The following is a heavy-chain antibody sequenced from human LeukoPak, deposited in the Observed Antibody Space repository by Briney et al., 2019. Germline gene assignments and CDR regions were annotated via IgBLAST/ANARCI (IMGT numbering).Heavy chain of an antibody. J-gene: IGHJ4*02. CDR3: ASELRFLEWLGIDY. V-gene: IGHV4-39*07. CDR1: GGSISTSNYY. D-gene: IGHD3-3*01. Sequence: PSETLSLTCTVSGGSISTSNYYWGWIRQPPGKGLEWIGNIFYSGSTYYNPSLKGRITISLDTSKNQFSLKLSSVTAADTAVYYCASELRFLEWLGIDYWGQGTLVTVSS. CDR2: IFYSGST.